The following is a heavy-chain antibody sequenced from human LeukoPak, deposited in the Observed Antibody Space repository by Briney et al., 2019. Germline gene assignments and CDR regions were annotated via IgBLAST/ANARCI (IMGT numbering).Heavy chain of an antibody. D-gene: IGHD2-2*01. V-gene: IGHV3-7*04. Sequence: GGSLRLSCSASGFTFSTRPMHWVRQAPGKGLEWVANIKQDGSEKYYVDSVKGRFTISRDNAKKSLYLQMNSLRGEDTAVYYCARALVPAARDAFDIWGQGTMVTASS. J-gene: IGHJ3*02. CDR2: IKQDGSEK. CDR3: ARALVPAARDAFDI. CDR1: GFTFSTRP.